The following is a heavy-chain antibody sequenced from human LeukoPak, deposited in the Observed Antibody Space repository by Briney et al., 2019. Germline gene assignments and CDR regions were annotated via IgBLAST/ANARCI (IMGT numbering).Heavy chain of an antibody. CDR3: ARAKMVVAATPVDY. Sequence: QPGGSLRLSCAASGFTFSSYAMHWVRQAPGKGLEWVAVISYDGSNKYYADSVKGRFTISRDNSKNTLYLQMNSLRAEDTAVYYCARAKMVVAATPVDYWGQGTLVTVSS. J-gene: IGHJ4*02. V-gene: IGHV3-30*04. CDR2: ISYDGSNK. D-gene: IGHD2-15*01. CDR1: GFTFSSYA.